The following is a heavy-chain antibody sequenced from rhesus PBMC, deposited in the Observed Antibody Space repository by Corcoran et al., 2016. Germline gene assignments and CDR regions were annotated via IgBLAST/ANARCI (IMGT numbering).Heavy chain of an antibody. CDR1: GFSLTTSGMG. CDR2: IDWDDDK. D-gene: IGHD1-26*01. Sequence: QVTLKESGPALVKPTQTLTLTCTFSGFSLTTSGMGVGWIRQPPGKALEWLALIDWDDDKRYSTSLKSRLTISKETSKNQVVLTMTNMDPVDTATYYCARYNWNYGYFDYWGQGVLVTVSS. J-gene: IGHJ4*01. CDR3: ARYNWNYGYFDY. V-gene: IGHV2-174*01.